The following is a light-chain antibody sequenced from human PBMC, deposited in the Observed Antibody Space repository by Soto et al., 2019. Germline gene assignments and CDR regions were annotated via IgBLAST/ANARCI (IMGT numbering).Light chain of an antibody. Sequence: IVLTQSPGTLSLYKGERVTLSCRASQSVTTRLAWYQHKPGQAPTLLMSGASNRASGVPVRFSGSGSGTDFTLTITRLEPEDFALYYCQQYGGSPITFGLGTRLEIK. CDR1: QSVTTR. CDR3: QQYGGSPIT. V-gene: IGKV3-20*01. CDR2: GAS. J-gene: IGKJ5*01.